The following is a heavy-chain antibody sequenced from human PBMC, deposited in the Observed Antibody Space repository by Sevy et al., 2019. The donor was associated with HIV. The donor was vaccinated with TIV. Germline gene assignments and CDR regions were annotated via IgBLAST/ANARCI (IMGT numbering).Heavy chain of an antibody. J-gene: IGHJ6*02. Sequence: SETLSLTCTVSGGSISSVGYYWSWIRQHPGKGLEWIGYIYYSASTYYNPSLKSRVTISVDTSKNQFSLKLSSVTAADTAAYYCARVKRGPTVTLYYYDGMDVWGQGTTVTVSS. D-gene: IGHD4-17*01. CDR2: IYYSAST. V-gene: IGHV4-31*03. CDR1: GGSISSVGYY. CDR3: ARVKRGPTVTLYYYDGMDV.